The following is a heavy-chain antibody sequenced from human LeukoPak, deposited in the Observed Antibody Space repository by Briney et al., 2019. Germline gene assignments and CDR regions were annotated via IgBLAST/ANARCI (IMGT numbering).Heavy chain of an antibody. CDR1: GFTFDDYA. CDR2: ISWNSASI. CDR3: AKDYFDRYSSGWCMMDI. J-gene: IGHJ3*02. V-gene: IGHV3-9*01. D-gene: IGHD6-19*01. Sequence: QSGGSLRLSCAASGFTFDDYAMPWVRQAPGKGLEWVSGISWNSASIGYADSVKGRFTISRDNAKNSLYLQMNSLRDEDTAFYYCAKDYFDRYSSGWCMMDIWGQGTMVTISS.